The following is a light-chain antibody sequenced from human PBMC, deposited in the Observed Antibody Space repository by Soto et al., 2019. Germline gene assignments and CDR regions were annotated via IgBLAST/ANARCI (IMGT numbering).Light chain of an antibody. CDR2: AAS. V-gene: IGKV1-39*01. J-gene: IGKJ1*01. Sequence: DIPMTQSPSSLSASVGDRVTITCRASQSISSYLNWYQQKPGKAPKLLIYAASSLQSGAPSRFSGSGSRTDFTLTISSLQPEDFATYYCQQSYSTPPTFGQGTKVEIK. CDR3: QQSYSTPPT. CDR1: QSISSY.